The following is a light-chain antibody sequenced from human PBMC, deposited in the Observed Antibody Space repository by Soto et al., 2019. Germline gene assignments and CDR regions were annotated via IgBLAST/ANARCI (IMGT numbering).Light chain of an antibody. Sequence: QSALTQPPSSSGAPGQSVTISCTGSSSDVGGYNYVSWYQQHPGNAPKLVIYEVRTRPSGVPDRFSGSKSGNTASLTVSGLQAEDEADYYCSSYTGTNNFGVFGPGTKLTVL. CDR1: SSDVGGYNY. CDR3: SSYTGTNNFGV. V-gene: IGLV2-8*01. CDR2: EVR. J-gene: IGLJ1*01.